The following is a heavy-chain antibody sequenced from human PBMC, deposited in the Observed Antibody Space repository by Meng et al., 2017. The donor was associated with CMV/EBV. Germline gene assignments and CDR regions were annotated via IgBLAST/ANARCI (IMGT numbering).Heavy chain of an antibody. D-gene: IGHD3-16*01. CDR1: GGSISSSSYY. Sequence: GSLRPSCTVSGGSISSSSYYWGWIRQPPGRGLEWIGSIDYSGSTYYNPSLTSRVTISVDTSKNQFSLELSSVTAAHTAVYYCARLGQYRDFQHWGQGTLVTVSS. J-gene: IGHJ1*01. V-gene: IGHV4-39*01. CDR2: IDYSGST. CDR3: ARLGQYRDFQH.